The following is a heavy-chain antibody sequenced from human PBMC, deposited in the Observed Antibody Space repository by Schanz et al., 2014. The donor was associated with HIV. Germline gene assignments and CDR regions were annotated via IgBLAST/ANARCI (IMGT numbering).Heavy chain of an antibody. CDR3: ARDWENNWSYVGGCDY. D-gene: IGHD1-20*01. J-gene: IGHJ4*02. CDR1: GYAFSDYY. CDR2: INPNSGTT. Sequence: QAQLVQSGAEVSEPGASVKVSCKASGYAFSDYYLHWVRKAPGQGLQWMGWINPNSGTTNYAQNFRGRVTLSRDTSTTTAYMEVTKLTYDDTAVYYCARDWENNWSYVGGCDYWGLGTLVIVSS. V-gene: IGHV1-2*02.